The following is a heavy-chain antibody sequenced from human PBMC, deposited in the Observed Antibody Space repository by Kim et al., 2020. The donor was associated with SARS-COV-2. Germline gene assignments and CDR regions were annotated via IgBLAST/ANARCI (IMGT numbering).Heavy chain of an antibody. CDR2: IRSKAYGGTT. V-gene: IGHV3-49*03. J-gene: IGHJ4*02. D-gene: IGHD2-21*02. CDR1: GFTFGDYA. CDR3: TRERPLAYCGGDCYSRPFDY. Sequence: GGSLRLSCTASGFTFGDYAMSWFRQAPGKGLEWVGFIRSKAYGGTTEYAASVKGRFTISRDDSKSIAYLQMNSLKTEDTAVYYCTRERPLAYCGGDCYSRPFDYWGQGTLVTVSS.